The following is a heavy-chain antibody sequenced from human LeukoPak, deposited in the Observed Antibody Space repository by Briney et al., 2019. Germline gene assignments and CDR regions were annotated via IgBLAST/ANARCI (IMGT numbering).Heavy chain of an antibody. J-gene: IGHJ5*01. V-gene: IGHV4-34*01. D-gene: IGHD6-13*01. CDR3: ARTSSWYAGAWFDS. CDR1: GGSFSSHY. Sequence: SETLSLTCGVSGGSFSSHYWTWIRQPPGKGLEWIGEINPRGSTNYNPSLEGRVTVSADTSRNQLSLSLTSVTAADSAVYFCARTSSWYAGAWFDSWGQGTLVTVSS. CDR2: INPRGST.